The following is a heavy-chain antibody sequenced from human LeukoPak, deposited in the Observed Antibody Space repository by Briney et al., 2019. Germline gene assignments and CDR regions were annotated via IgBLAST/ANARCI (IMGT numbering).Heavy chain of an antibody. CDR2: ISADNGNP. V-gene: IGHV1-18*01. CDR3: ARTNYDFLTGYYDKWFDP. CDR1: GYTFTSYG. Sequence: ASVKVSCKTSGYTFTSYGFSWVRQAPAQGLEWMGWISADNGNPNYARKFQGRVTMTTDTSTSTVYMELRSLRSDDTAVYYCARTNYDFLTGYYDKWFDPWGQGTLVTVSS. D-gene: IGHD3-9*01. J-gene: IGHJ5*02.